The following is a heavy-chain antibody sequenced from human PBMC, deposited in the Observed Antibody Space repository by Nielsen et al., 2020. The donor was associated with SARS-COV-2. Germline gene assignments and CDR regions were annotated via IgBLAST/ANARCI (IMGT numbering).Heavy chain of an antibody. V-gene: IGHV3-9*01. D-gene: IGHD2-15*01. Sequence: GGSLRLSCSASGFTFYAYAMHWVRHAPWKGLECVSGISLTSCIIVYADSVKGRFTISRDTAKNSLYLQMNSLRAEDTALYYCAKDVLGYCSGGSCYGGYWFDPWGQGTLVTVSS. CDR2: ISLTSCII. CDR3: AKDVLGYCSGGSCYGGYWFDP. CDR1: GFTFYAYA. J-gene: IGHJ5*02.